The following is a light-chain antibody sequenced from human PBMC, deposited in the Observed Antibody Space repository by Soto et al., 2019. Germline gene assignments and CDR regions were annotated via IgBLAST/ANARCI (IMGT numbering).Light chain of an antibody. V-gene: IGKV1-5*03. CDR2: KAS. CDR1: QSISSW. J-gene: IGKJ1*01. CDR3: QQYYSYWT. Sequence: DLQMTQSPSTLSASVGDRVTITCRASQSISSWLAWYQHKPAKAPKLLIHKASSLESGVPSRFSGRGSGTEFTLTISSLQPDDFATYYCQQYYSYWTFGQGTKVEI.